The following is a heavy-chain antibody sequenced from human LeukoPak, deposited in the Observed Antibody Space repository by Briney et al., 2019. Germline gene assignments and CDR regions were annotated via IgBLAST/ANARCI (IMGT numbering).Heavy chain of an antibody. V-gene: IGHV3-33*06. CDR3: AKDWYYYDSSGYYSFDY. D-gene: IGHD3-22*01. CDR2: IWYDGSNK. Sequence: GRSLRLSCAASGFSFSSHGMHWVRQAPGKGREWVAVIWYDGSNKYYADSVKGRFTISRDNSKNTLYLQMNSLRAEDTAVYYCAKDWYYYDSSGYYSFDYWGQGTLVTVSS. J-gene: IGHJ4*02. CDR1: GFSFSSHG.